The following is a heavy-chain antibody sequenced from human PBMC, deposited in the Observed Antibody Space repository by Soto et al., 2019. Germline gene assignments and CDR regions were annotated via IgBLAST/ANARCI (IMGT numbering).Heavy chain of an antibody. D-gene: IGHD6-13*01. CDR3: ARGLGQQVALMDMDV. CDR2: INPNSGGT. CDR1: GYTFTGYY. Sequence: QVQLVQSGAEVKKPGASVKVSCKASGYTFTGYYMHWVRQAPGQGLEWMGWINPNSGGTNYAQKFQGWLTMTRDTTISTAYMELSRLRSADTAVYYCARGLGQQVALMDMDVWGKGTTVTVSS. V-gene: IGHV1-2*04. J-gene: IGHJ6*03.